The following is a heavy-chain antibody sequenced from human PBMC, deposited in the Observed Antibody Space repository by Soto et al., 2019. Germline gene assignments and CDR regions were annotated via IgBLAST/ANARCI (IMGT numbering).Heavy chain of an antibody. D-gene: IGHD2-15*01. V-gene: IGHV1-69*02. CDR1: GGTFSSYT. CDR2: IIPILGIA. CDR3: ARGYCSGGSCQHSPQDYYYYGMDV. J-gene: IGHJ6*02. Sequence: QVQLVQSGAEVKKPGSSVKDSCKASGGTFSSYTISWVRQAPGQGLEWMGRIIPILGIANYAQKFQGRVTITADKSTSTAYMELSSLRSEDTAVYYCARGYCSGGSCQHSPQDYYYYGMDVWGQGTTVTVSS.